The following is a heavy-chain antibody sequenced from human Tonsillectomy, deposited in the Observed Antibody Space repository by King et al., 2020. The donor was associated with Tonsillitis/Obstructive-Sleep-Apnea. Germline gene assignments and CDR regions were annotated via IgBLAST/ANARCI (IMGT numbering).Heavy chain of an antibody. CDR2: IYLDDDK. CDR3: AHSPGYCSGGSCYSVAFDI. J-gene: IGHJ3*02. D-gene: IGHD2-15*01. CDR1: GFSLSTSGVV. Sequence: TLKESGPTLVKPTQTLTLTCTFSGFSLSTSGVVVGWCRQPPGKALELLALIYLDDDKRYSPSLKSRLTITKDTSKNQVVLTLNNMDPVDTATYYCAHSPGYCSGGSCYSVAFDIWGQGTMVTVSS. V-gene: IGHV2-5*02.